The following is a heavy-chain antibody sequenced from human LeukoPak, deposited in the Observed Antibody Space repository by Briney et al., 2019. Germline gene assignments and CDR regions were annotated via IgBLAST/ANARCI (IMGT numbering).Heavy chain of an antibody. CDR2: ISSNGGST. CDR1: GFTFSSYA. D-gene: IGHD6-19*01. J-gene: IGHJ4*02. Sequence: LRLSCAASGFTFSSYAMHWVRQAPGKGLEYVSAISSNGGSTYYANSVKGRFTISRDNSKNTLYLQMGSLRAEDMAVYYCARSWSYSSGWYAALDYWGQGTLVTVSS. CDR3: ARSWSYSSGWYAALDY. V-gene: IGHV3-64*01.